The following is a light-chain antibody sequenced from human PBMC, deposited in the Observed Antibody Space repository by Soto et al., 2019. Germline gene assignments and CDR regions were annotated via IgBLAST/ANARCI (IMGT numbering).Light chain of an antibody. V-gene: IGKV1-6*01. Sequence: IQLTQSPSSLSASVGDRVTITCRVSQGISSYLNWYRQKPGKVPKLLIYATSCLQGGVPSRFSGSGSGTDFTLTISSLRPEDFATYYCLQDNSYPLTFGGGTKVDIK. CDR3: LQDNSYPLT. CDR1: QGISSY. J-gene: IGKJ4*01. CDR2: ATS.